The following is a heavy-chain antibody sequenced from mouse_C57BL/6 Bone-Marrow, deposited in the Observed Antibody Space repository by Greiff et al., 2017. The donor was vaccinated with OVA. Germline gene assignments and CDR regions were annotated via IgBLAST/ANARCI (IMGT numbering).Heavy chain of an antibody. CDR1: GFTFSDYG. Sequence: EVMLVESGGGLVQPGGSLKLSCAASGFTFSDYGMAWVRQAPRKGPEWVAFISNLAYSIYYADTVTGRFTISRENAKNTLYLEMSNLRSEDTAMYYCASYYCSYAMDYWGQGTSVTVSS. J-gene: IGHJ4*01. V-gene: IGHV5-15*01. D-gene: IGHD1-1*01. CDR2: ISNLAYSI. CDR3: ASYYCSYAMDY.